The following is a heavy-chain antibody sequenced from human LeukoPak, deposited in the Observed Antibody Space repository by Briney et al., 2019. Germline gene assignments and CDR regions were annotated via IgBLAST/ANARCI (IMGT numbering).Heavy chain of an antibody. Sequence: PGGSLRLSCAASGFTFSSYAMHWVRQAPGKGLEWVAVISYDGSNKYYADSVKGRFTISRDNSKNTLYLQMNSLRAEDTAVYYCARGRYGDYDWFDPWGQGTLVTVSS. CDR2: ISYDGSNK. J-gene: IGHJ5*02. CDR3: ARGRYGDYDWFDP. CDR1: GFTFSSYA. V-gene: IGHV3-30*04. D-gene: IGHD4-17*01.